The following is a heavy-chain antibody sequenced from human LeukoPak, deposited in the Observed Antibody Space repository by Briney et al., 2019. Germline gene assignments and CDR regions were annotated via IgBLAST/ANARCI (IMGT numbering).Heavy chain of an antibody. Sequence: GASVKVSCKASGYTFTGYYMHWVRQAPGQGLEWMGWINPNSGDTHYAQRFQGRVTVTRDTSIGTAYMELSRLRTDETAVYYCAQDQGRGYSYGLYYFDYWGQGTLVTVSS. CDR1: GYTFTGYY. V-gene: IGHV1-2*02. D-gene: IGHD5-18*01. CDR3: AQDQGRGYSYGLYYFDY. J-gene: IGHJ4*02. CDR2: INPNSGDT.